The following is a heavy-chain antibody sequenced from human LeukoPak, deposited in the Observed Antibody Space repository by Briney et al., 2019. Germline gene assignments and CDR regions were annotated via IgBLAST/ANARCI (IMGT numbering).Heavy chain of an antibody. D-gene: IGHD6-13*01. V-gene: IGHV1-69*05. CDR2: IIPIFGTA. Sequence: ASVKASCKASGGTFSSYAISWVRQAPGQGLEWMGGIIPIFGTANYAQKFQGRVTITTDESTSTAYMELSSLRSEDTAVYYCASSTAAAGTQYFQHWGQGTLVTVSS. J-gene: IGHJ1*01. CDR1: GGTFSSYA. CDR3: ASSTAAAGTQYFQH.